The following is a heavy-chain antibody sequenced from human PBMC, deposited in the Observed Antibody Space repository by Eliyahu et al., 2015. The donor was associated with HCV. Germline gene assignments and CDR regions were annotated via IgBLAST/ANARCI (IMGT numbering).Heavy chain of an antibody. Sequence: QVQLVESGGGVVQPGXSLRLXCAASGFTFSSYAMPWVRQAPGKGLEWVAVISYDGSNKYYADSVKGRFTISRDNSKNTLYLQMNSLRAEDTAVYYCARDIVATIFDLYYYGMDVWGQGTTVTVSS. CDR3: ARDIVATIFDLYYYGMDV. J-gene: IGHJ6*02. CDR1: GFTFSSYA. CDR2: ISYDGSNK. V-gene: IGHV3-30-3*01. D-gene: IGHD5-12*01.